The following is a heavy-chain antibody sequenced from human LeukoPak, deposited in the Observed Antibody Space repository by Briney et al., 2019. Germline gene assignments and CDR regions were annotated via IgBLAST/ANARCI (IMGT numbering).Heavy chain of an antibody. CDR3: ARTSVPVDTAMVGDY. Sequence: GGSLRLSCIASGFTFSNYGMHWVRQAPGKGLEWVAVISYDGSNKYYADSVKGRFTISRDNTKNTLYLQMNSLRAEDTAVYYCARTSVPVDTAMVGDYWGQGTLVTVSS. J-gene: IGHJ4*02. V-gene: IGHV3-30*03. D-gene: IGHD5-18*01. CDR1: GFTFSNYG. CDR2: ISYDGSNK.